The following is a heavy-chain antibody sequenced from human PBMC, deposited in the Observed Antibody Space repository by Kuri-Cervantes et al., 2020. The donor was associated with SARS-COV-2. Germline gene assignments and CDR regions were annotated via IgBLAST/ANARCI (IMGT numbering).Heavy chain of an antibody. CDR2: INNDGYYT. D-gene: IGHD3-3*01. CDR1: GFTFSNFG. J-gene: IGHJ4*02. CDR3: VKSLRFLEWLPLDY. Sequence: GGSLRLSCAASGFTFSNFGMHWVRQAPGKGLEYVSAINNDGYYTYYTDSVKGRFIISRDNSKNTLYLQMSSLRAEDTAVYYCVKSLRFLEWLPLDYWGQGTLVTVSS. V-gene: IGHV3-64D*08.